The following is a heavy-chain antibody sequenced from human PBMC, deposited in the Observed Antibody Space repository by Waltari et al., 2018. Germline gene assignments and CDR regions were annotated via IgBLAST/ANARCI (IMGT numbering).Heavy chain of an antibody. CDR2: IKSKTDAGTT. CDR1: GFTFNNAW. V-gene: IGHV3-15*01. D-gene: IGHD3-3*01. CDR3: TTGSYYDFWSGYYRKAFDY. Sequence: EVQLVESGGGLVKPGGSLRLSCAASGFTFNNAWMSWVRQAPGKGREWVGRIKSKTDAGTTEYAAFVKGRFTISRDDSKNTLYLQMNSLKTEDTAVYYCTTGSYYDFWSGYYRKAFDYWGQGTLVTVSS. J-gene: IGHJ4*02.